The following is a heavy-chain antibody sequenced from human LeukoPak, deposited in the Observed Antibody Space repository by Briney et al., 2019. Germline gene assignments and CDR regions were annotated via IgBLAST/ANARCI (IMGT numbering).Heavy chain of an antibody. Sequence: SETLSLTCTVSGGSISSYYWSWIRQPPGKGLEWIGYIYYSGSTNYNNPSLKSRVTISVDTSKNQFSLKLSSVTAADTAVYYCVRGSTLRHYQYWGQGTLVTVSS. CDR2: IYYSGST. CDR3: VRGSTLRHYQY. V-gene: IGHV4-59*08. D-gene: IGHD3-16*01. J-gene: IGHJ4*02. CDR1: GGSISSYY.